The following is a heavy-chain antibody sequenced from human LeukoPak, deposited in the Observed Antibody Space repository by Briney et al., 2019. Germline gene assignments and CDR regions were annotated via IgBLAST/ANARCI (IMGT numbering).Heavy chain of an antibody. CDR2: ISSSSSYT. V-gene: IGHV3-11*06. CDR3: ARVRGRQQLVYFDY. D-gene: IGHD6-13*01. CDR1: GFTFSDYY. Sequence: GGSLRLFCAASGFTFSDYYMTWIRRAPGKGLEWVSYISSSSSYTNYADSVKGRFTISRDNAKNSLYLQMNSLRAEDSAVYYCARVRGRQQLVYFDYWGQGTLVTVSS. J-gene: IGHJ4*02.